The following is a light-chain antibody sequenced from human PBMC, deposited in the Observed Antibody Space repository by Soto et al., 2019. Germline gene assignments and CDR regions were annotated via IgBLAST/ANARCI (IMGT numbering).Light chain of an antibody. V-gene: IGKV1-8*01. CDR3: QQYYSYPLT. CDR2: AAS. J-gene: IGKJ4*01. Sequence: AIRMTQSPSSFSASTGDRVTITCRASQGISSYLAWYQQKPGKAPKLLIYAASTLQSGVPSRFSGSGSGTDFTLTISCLQSEDFATYYCQQYYSYPLTFDGGTKVENK. CDR1: QGISSY.